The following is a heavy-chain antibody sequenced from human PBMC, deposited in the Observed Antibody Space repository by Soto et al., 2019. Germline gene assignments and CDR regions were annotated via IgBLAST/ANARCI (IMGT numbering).Heavy chain of an antibody. CDR2: IYYSGST. CDR1: GGSISRVWHY. Sequence: PSDTLSLTCSVSGGSISRVWHYWTWISQQPGKGLEWIGYIYYSGSTDYNPSLKSRVTISVDRSKNQFSLNLSSVTAADTAIYYCARESGGYDSSTRYGLDVWGQGTTVTVS. CDR3: ARESGGYDSSTRYGLDV. D-gene: IGHD6-25*01. V-gene: IGHV4-31*03. J-gene: IGHJ6*02.